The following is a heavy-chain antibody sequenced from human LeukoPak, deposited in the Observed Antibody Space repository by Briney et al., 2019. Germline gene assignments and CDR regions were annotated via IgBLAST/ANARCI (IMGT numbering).Heavy chain of an antibody. CDR3: ARDEGNTMVRGVILYYFDY. CDR2: INPNSGGT. J-gene: IGHJ4*02. CDR1: GYTFTGYY. D-gene: IGHD3-10*01. V-gene: IGHV1-2*02. Sequence: VASVKVSCKASGYTFTGYYMHWVRQAPGQGLEWMGWINPNSGGTNYAQKFQGRVTMTRDTSISTAYMELSRLRSDDTAVYYYARDEGNTMVRGVILYYFDYWGQGTLVTVSS.